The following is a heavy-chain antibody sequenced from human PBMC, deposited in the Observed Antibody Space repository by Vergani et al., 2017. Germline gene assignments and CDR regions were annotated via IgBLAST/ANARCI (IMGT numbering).Heavy chain of an antibody. D-gene: IGHD3-3*01. J-gene: IGHJ4*02. CDR3: ATRTYRITIFGVVTTGYFDY. CDR2: INHSGST. V-gene: IGHV4-34*01. CDR1: GGSFSGYY. Sequence: QVQLQQWGAGLLKPSETLSLTCAVYGGSFSGYYWSWIRQPPGKGLEWIGEINHSGSTNYNPSLKSRVTISVDTSKNQFSLTLSSVTAADTAVYYCATRTYRITIFGVVTTGYFDYWGQGTLVTVSS.